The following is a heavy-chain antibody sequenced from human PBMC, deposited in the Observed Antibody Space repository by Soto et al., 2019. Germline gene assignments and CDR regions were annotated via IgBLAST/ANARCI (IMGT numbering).Heavy chain of an antibody. J-gene: IGHJ6*02. Sequence: TSETLSLTCAVYGGSFSGYYWSWIRQPPGKGLEWIGEINHSGSTNYNPSLKSRVTISVDTSKNQFSLKLSSVTAADTAVYYCARGPRWRATGTTESYYGMDVWGQGTTVTVSS. CDR3: ARGPRWRATGTTESYYGMDV. CDR2: INHSGST. D-gene: IGHD1-7*01. CDR1: GGSFSGYY. V-gene: IGHV4-34*01.